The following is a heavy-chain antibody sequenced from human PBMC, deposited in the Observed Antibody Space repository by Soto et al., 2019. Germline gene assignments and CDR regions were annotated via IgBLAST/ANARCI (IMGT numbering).Heavy chain of an antibody. CDR3: ARDPGIAAAGTLGDYYYYYGMDV. V-gene: IGHV1-69*01. CDR2: IIPIFGTA. CDR1: GGTFSSYA. J-gene: IGHJ6*02. D-gene: IGHD6-13*01. Sequence: QVQLVQSGAEVKKPGSSVKVSCKASGGTFSSYAISWVRQAPGQGLEWMGGIIPIFGTANYAQKFQGRVKITADESTSTAYMELSSLRSEDTAVYYCARDPGIAAAGTLGDYYYYYGMDVWGQGTTVTVSS.